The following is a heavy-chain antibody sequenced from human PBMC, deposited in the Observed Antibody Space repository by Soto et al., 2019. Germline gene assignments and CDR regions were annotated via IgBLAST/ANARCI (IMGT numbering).Heavy chain of an antibody. CDR2: ISTTGNT. V-gene: IGHV3-13*01. J-gene: IGHJ2*01. CDR1: GFTFSRYD. CDR3: VRSDYSYGYGWYFDL. Sequence: EVQLVESGGGLVQPGGSLRLSCAASGFTFSRYDMQWVRQGTGKGPEWVSGISTTGNTYYPDSVKGRFTISRENAKNSVYLQMNRLRAGDTAVYYCVRSDYSYGYGWYFDLWGRGTLVTVSS. D-gene: IGHD5-18*01.